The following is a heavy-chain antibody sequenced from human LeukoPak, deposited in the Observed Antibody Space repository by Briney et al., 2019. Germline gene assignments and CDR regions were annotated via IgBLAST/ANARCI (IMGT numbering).Heavy chain of an antibody. CDR2: IYYSGST. J-gene: IGHJ4*02. Sequence: SETLSLTCTVSGGSISSYYWSWIRQPPGKGLEWIGYIYYSGSTNYNHSLKSRVTISVDTSKNQFSLKLSSVTAADTAVYYCARTSEFWSGYQPFDYWGQGTLVTVSS. D-gene: IGHD3-3*01. V-gene: IGHV4-59*01. CDR1: GGSISSYY. CDR3: ARTSEFWSGYQPFDY.